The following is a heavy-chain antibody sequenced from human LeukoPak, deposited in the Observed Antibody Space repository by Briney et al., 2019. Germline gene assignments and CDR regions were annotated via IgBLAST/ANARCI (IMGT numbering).Heavy chain of an antibody. D-gene: IGHD3-10*01. V-gene: IGHV1-18*01. CDR3: AKGTPYYYGSGSYSFDY. J-gene: IGHJ4*02. CDR1: GYTFTSYG. Sequence: ASVKVSCKASGYTFTSYGISWVRQAPGQGLEWMGWISAYNGNTNYAQKLQGRVTMTTDTSTSTAYMELRSLRSDDTAVYYCAKGTPYYYGSGSYSFDYWGQGALVTVSS. CDR2: ISAYNGNT.